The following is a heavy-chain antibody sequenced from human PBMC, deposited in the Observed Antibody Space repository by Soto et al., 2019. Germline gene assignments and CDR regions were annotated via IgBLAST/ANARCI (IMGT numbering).Heavy chain of an antibody. V-gene: IGHV3-23*01. CDR3: AKERLARGFDS. CDR2: ISGGGDNT. Sequence: EVQLLDSGGGLVQPGGSLRLSCEASGFTFSNYAMNWVRQAPGKGLEWVLGISGGGDNTYYADSVKGRFTISRDNSKNTVFLQMTSLRADDTAVYYCAKERLARGFDSWGQGTLVTVSS. J-gene: IGHJ4*02. CDR1: GFTFSNYA.